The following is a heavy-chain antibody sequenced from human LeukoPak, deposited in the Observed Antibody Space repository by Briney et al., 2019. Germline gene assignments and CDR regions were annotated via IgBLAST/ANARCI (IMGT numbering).Heavy chain of an antibody. V-gene: IGHV1-18*01. J-gene: IGHJ3*02. CDR1: GYTFTSYG. CDR2: ISAYNGNT. Sequence: ASVKVSCKASGYTFTSYGVSWVRQAPGQGLEWMGWISAYNGNTNYAQKLQGRVTMTTDTSTSTAYMELRSLRSDDTAVYYCAREGWELFEGDAFDTWGQGTMVTVSS. D-gene: IGHD1-26*01. CDR3: AREGWELFEGDAFDT.